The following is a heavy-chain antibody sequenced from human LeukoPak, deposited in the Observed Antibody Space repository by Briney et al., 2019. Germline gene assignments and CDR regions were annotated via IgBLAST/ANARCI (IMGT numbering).Heavy chain of an antibody. D-gene: IGHD3-3*01. CDR2: IYYSGST. V-gene: IGHV4-39*01. CDR3: ARFLEWLLVDY. J-gene: IGHJ4*02. Sequence: SETLSLTCAVSGGSFSSSSYYWGWVRQPPGKGLEWIGSIYYSGSTYYNPSLKSRVTIYVDTSKTQFSLKLTSVTAADTAVYYCARFLEWLLVDYWGQGTLVTVSS. CDR1: GGSFSSSSYY.